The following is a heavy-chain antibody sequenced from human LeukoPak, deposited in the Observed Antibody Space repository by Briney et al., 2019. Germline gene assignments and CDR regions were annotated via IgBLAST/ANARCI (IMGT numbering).Heavy chain of an antibody. J-gene: IGHJ4*02. CDR2: IKQDGSEK. CDR3: ARVVGEWLVLDY. Sequence: GGSLRLSCAATGITFSSYWMSLVRQAPGKGLEWVANIKQDGSEKYYVDSVKGRFTISRDNAKNSLYLQMNSLRAEDMAVYYCARVVGEWLVLDYWGQGTLVTVSS. CDR1: GITFSSYW. D-gene: IGHD6-19*01. V-gene: IGHV3-7*01.